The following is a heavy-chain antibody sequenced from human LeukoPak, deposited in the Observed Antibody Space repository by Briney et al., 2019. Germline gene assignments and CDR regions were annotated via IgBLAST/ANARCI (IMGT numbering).Heavy chain of an antibody. CDR3: ARGYSSGYYGFDY. V-gene: IGHV4-34*01. D-gene: IGHD3-22*01. CDR2: INHSGST. Sequence: PSETLSLTCAVYSGSFSGYYWSWIRQPPGKGLEWIGEINHSGSTNYNPSLKSRVTISVDTSKNQFSLKLSSVTAADTAVYYCARGYSSGYYGFDYWGQGTLVTVSS. CDR1: SGSFSGYY. J-gene: IGHJ4*02.